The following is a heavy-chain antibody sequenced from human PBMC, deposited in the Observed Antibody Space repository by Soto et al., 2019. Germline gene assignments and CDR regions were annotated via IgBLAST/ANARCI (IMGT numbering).Heavy chain of an antibody. Sequence: QVQLVQSGAEVKKPGSSVKVSCKASGGTFSSYVIGWVRQAPGQGLEWMGGIISIFGTTHYAHRFQGRVTIAADESPSTAYMELSSLRSEDTAVYYCATPLAYAMRGWDGLDVWGQGTTVTVSS. CDR1: GGTFSSYV. D-gene: IGHD2-8*01. J-gene: IGHJ6*02. CDR2: IISIFGTT. V-gene: IGHV1-69*01. CDR3: ATPLAYAMRGWDGLDV.